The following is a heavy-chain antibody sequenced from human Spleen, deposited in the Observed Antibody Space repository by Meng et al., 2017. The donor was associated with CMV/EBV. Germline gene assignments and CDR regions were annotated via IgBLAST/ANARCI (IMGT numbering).Heavy chain of an antibody. CDR2: INHSGST. D-gene: IGHD3-3*01. J-gene: IGHJ4*02. Sequence: SETLSLTCAVYSGSFSGYYWSWIRQPPGKGLEWIGEINHSGSTNYNPSLKSRVTISVDTSKNQFSLKLSSVTAADTAVYYCARGALEWFLWGQGTLVTVSS. CDR1: SGSFSGYY. CDR3: ARGALEWFL. V-gene: IGHV4-34*01.